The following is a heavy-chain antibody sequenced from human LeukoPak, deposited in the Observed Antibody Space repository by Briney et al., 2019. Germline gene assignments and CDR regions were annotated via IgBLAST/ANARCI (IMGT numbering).Heavy chain of an antibody. CDR3: ARDLGYSYGYCFDY. CDR1: GFTFSSYS. CDR2: ISSSSSYI. V-gene: IGHV3-21*01. J-gene: IGHJ4*02. D-gene: IGHD5-18*01. Sequence: PGGSLRLSCAASGFTFSSYSMNWVRQAPGKGLEWVSSISSSSSYIYYADSVKGRFTISRDNAKNSLYLQMNSLRAEDTAVYYCARDLGYSYGYCFDYWGQGTLVTVSS.